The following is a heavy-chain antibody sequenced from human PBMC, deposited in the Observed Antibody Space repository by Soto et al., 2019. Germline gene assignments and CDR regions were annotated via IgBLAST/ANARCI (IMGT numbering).Heavy chain of an antibody. CDR3: VKDSESSGYLTHLDY. D-gene: IGHD3-22*01. CDR2: LTWNGEVL. J-gene: IGHJ4*02. Sequence: LRLSCVASGFTFDDYAIHWVRQTPGKGLEWVSGLTWNGEVLGYADSVKGRFTISRDNAKNSLYLEMNSLRPEDTALYYCVKDSESSGYLTHLDYWGQGTLVTVSS. CDR1: GFTFDDYA. V-gene: IGHV3-9*01.